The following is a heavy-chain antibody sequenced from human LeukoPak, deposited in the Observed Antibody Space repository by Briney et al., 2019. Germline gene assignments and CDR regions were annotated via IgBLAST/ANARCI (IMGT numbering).Heavy chain of an antibody. Sequence: GGSLRLSCAASGFTVSSNYMSWVRQAPGKGLEWVSVIYSGGSTYYADSVKGRFTISRDNSKNTLYLQMNSLRAEDTAVYYCARDGYCSSTSCYTGSWYFDYWGQGTLVTVSS. CDR2: IYSGGST. CDR3: ARDGYCSSTSCYTGSWYFDY. V-gene: IGHV3-66*02. J-gene: IGHJ4*02. CDR1: GFTVSSNY. D-gene: IGHD2-2*02.